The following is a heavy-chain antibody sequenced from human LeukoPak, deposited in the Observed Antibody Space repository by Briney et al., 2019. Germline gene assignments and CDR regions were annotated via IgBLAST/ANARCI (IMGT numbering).Heavy chain of an antibody. CDR2: IYSGGST. CDR3: ARDPEVDTAMVTLGD. J-gene: IGHJ4*02. CDR1: GFTVSSNY. V-gene: IGHV3-53*01. Sequence: PGGSLRLSCAASGFTVSSNYMSWVRQAPGKGLEWVSVIYSGGSTYYADSVKGRFTISRDNSKNTLYLQMNSLRAEDRDVYYCARDPEVDTAMVTLGDWGQGTLVTVSS. D-gene: IGHD5-18*01.